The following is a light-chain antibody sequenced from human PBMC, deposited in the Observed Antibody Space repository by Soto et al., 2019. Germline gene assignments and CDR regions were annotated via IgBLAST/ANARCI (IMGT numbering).Light chain of an antibody. CDR1: HSVSTY. CDR3: QQYVSSPRT. J-gene: IGKJ3*01. Sequence: EIVLTQSPGTLSLSPGDRATLSCRASHSVSTYLAWYQHKPGQAPRLLIYGASSRATGTPDRSSGSGSGTDFTLIISRLEPEDFAIYYCQQYVSSPRTFGPGTKVDIK. V-gene: IGKV3-20*01. CDR2: GAS.